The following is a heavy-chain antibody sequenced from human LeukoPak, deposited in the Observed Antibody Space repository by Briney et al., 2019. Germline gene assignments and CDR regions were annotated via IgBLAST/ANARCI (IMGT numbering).Heavy chain of an antibody. D-gene: IGHD3-10*01. Sequence: GGSLRLSCEVSGFNFSNYAMNWVRQAPGKGLEWVSSISPSAGSAVYGDSVTGRFTISRVNAENTLYLQMNSLRADDTAIYYCAKDQRSGEYDYGWGPFDIWGQGTMVTVSS. V-gene: IGHV3-23*01. J-gene: IGHJ3*02. CDR2: ISPSAGSA. CDR3: AKDQRSGEYDYGWGPFDI. CDR1: GFNFSNYA.